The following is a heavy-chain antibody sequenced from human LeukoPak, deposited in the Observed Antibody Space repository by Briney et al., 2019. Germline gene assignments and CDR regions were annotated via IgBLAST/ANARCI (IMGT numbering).Heavy chain of an antibody. D-gene: IGHD6-6*01. V-gene: IGHV4-38-2*02. J-gene: IGHJ5*02. CDR2: IYHSGST. CDR3: ASRRVAAHWFDP. CDR1: GYSISSGYY. Sequence: SETLSLTCTVSGYSISSGYYWGWIRQPPGKGLEWIGSIYHSGSTYYNPSLKSRVTISVDTSKNQFSLKLSSVTAADTAVYYCASRRVAAHWFDPWGQGTLVTVSS.